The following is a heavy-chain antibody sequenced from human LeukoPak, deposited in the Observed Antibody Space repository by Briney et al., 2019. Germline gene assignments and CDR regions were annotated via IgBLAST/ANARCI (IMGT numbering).Heavy chain of an antibody. CDR1: GFTFSSYA. CDR2: ISGSGGST. D-gene: IGHD2-2*01. V-gene: IGHV3-23*01. Sequence: GGSLRLSCAASGFTFSSYAMSWVRQAPGKGLEWVSAISGSGGSTYYADSVKGRFTISRDNSKNTLYLQMNSLRAEDTAVYYCAKDLADIVVVPAADFDYWGQGTPVTVSS. CDR3: AKDLADIVVVPAADFDY. J-gene: IGHJ4*02.